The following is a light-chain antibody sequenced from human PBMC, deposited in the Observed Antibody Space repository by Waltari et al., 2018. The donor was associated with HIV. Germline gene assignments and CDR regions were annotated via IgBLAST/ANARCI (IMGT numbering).Light chain of an antibody. Sequence: DIVMTQSPDSLAVSLGERATINCKSSQSVLYNSNNKNYLAWYQQKPGQPPKVLIYWASTRESGVPDRFSGGGSGTDFTLTISNLQAEDVAAYYCQQYYGTPFTFGPGTKVHI. CDR1: QSVLYNSNNKNY. V-gene: IGKV4-1*01. CDR2: WAS. CDR3: QQYYGTPFT. J-gene: IGKJ3*01.